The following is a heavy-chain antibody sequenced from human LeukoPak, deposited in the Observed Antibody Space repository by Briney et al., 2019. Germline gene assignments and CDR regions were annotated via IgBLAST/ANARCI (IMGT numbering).Heavy chain of an antibody. D-gene: IGHD3-10*01. CDR2: ISSSSSYI. V-gene: IGHV3-21*01. CDR1: GFTLNSYS. Sequence: PGGSLRLSCAASGFTLNSYSMNWVRQAPGKWLEWVSSISSSSSYIYYADSVKGRFTISRDNAKNSLYLQMNRLRAEDTAVYYCARDLAITMVRGVILTPFDYWGQGTLVTVSS. CDR3: ARDLAITMVRGVILTPFDY. J-gene: IGHJ4*02.